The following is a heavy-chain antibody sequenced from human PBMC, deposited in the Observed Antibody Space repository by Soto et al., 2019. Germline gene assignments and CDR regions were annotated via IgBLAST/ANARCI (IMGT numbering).Heavy chain of an antibody. V-gene: IGHV1-18*01. D-gene: IGHD2-2*01. J-gene: IGHJ5*02. CDR2: ISLYSDGT. CDR1: GYTFSNYG. CDR3: ARVVPGAEAWFGP. Sequence: ASVKVSCKTSGYTFSNYGITWVRQAPGQPLEWLGWISLYSDGTNYAQKFQGGVSMTTETSTTTAYMQLRSLRSDDTAVYYCARVVPGAEAWFGPWGQGTLVPVSS.